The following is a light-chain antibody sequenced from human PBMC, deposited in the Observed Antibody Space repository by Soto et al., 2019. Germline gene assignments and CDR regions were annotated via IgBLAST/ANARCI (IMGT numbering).Light chain of an antibody. Sequence: QPVLTQPPSASGTPGQRVTISCSGSSSNIGSNTVNWYQQLPGTAPKLLLYSNDQRPSGVPDRFSGSKSGTSASLAISGLQSEDEADYYCAAWDDSLNGLYVFGTGTKLTVL. CDR2: SND. CDR1: SSNIGSNT. V-gene: IGLV1-44*01. CDR3: AAWDDSLNGLYV. J-gene: IGLJ1*01.